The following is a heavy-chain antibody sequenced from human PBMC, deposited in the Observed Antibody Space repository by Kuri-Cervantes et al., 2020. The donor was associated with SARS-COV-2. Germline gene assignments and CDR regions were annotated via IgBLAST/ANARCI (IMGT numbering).Heavy chain of an antibody. CDR3: ARDLAWGGYYMDV. J-gene: IGHJ6*03. CDR1: GYTFTGYY. CDR2: INPNSGGT. D-gene: IGHD7-27*01. Sequence: ASVKVSCKASGYTFTGYYMHWVRQAPGQGLEWMRWINPNSGGTNYAQKFQGRVTMTRDTSISTAYMELSRLRSDDTAVYYCARDLAWGGYYMDVRGKGTTVTVSS. V-gene: IGHV1-2*02.